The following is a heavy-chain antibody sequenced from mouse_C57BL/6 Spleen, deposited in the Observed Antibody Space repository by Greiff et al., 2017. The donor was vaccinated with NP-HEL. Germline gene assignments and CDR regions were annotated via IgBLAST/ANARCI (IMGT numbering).Heavy chain of an antibody. Sequence: VHLVESGPGLVQPSPSLSITCTVSGFSLTSYGVHWVRQSPGKGLEWLGVIWRGGSTDYNAAFMSRLSITKDNSKSLVFSKMNSLQADDTAIYYCAKNEGGYAMDYWGQGTSVTVSS. CDR2: IWRGGST. V-gene: IGHV2-5*01. J-gene: IGHJ4*01. CDR3: AKNEGGYAMDY. CDR1: GFSLTSYG.